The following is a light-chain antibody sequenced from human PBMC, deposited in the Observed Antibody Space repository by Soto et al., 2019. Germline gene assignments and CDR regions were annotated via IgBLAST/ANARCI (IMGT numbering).Light chain of an antibody. V-gene: IGLV1-40*01. CDR3: QSYDSSLGGLWV. CDR1: SSNIGAGYD. CDR2: GNS. Sequence: QSVLTQPPSVSGAPGQRVTISCTGSSSNIGAGYDVHWYQQLPGTAPKLLISGNSNRPSGVPDRFSGSKSGTSASLAITGLQAEDEADYYGQSYDSSLGGLWVFGGGTKLTVL. J-gene: IGLJ3*02.